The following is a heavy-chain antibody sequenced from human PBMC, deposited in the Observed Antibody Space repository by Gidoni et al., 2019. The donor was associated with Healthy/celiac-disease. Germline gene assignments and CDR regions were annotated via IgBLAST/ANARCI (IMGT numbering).Heavy chain of an antibody. CDR3: TSRPVGATTVHYGMDV. D-gene: IGHD1-26*01. J-gene: IGHJ6*02. CDR1: GFTFSGGA. V-gene: IGHV3-73*02. CDR2: IRSTANSYAT. Sequence: GSGGGVGQPGGSLNLSCAASGFTFSGGAMHWVRQAPGKGLEGVGRIRSTANSYATAYAASVKGRFTISRDDSKTTAYLQMTSLKTEDTAVYYCTSRPVGATTVHYGMDVWGQGTTVTVSS.